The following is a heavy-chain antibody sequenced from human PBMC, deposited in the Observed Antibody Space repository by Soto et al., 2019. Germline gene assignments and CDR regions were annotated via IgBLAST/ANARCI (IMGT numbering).Heavy chain of an antibody. Sequence: SETLSLTCAVYGGSFSGYYWSWIRQPPGKGLEWIGEINHSGSTNYNPSLKSRVTISVDTSKNQFSLKLSSVTAADTAVYYCARGVGYYDFWSDSGYYMDVWGKGTTVTVSS. V-gene: IGHV4-34*01. CDR1: GGSFSGYY. J-gene: IGHJ6*03. CDR3: ARGVGYYDFWSDSGYYMDV. CDR2: INHSGST. D-gene: IGHD3-3*01.